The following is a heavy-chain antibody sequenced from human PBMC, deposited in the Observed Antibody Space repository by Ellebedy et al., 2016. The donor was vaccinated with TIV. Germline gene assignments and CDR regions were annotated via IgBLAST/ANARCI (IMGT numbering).Heavy chain of an antibody. Sequence: GESLKISCAASGFTFSTYSMNWVRQAPGKGLEWVSFISSSSNYIYYADSVKGRFTISRDNAKNSLYLQMNSLRAEDTAVYYCSRGLYYFDTSVYAPDDAFDIWGQGTMVTVSS. CDR2: ISSSSNYI. CDR1: GFTFSTYS. D-gene: IGHD3-22*01. J-gene: IGHJ3*02. V-gene: IGHV3-21*01. CDR3: SRGLYYFDTSVYAPDDAFDI.